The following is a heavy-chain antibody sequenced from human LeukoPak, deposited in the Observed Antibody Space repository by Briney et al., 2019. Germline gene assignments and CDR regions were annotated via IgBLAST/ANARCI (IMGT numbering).Heavy chain of an antibody. CDR2: IYYSGST. CDR1: GGSISSGGYY. Sequence: PSETLSLTCTVSGGSISSGGYYWSWIRQHPGKGLEWIGYIYYSGSTYYNPSLKSRVTISVDTSKNQFSLKLSSVTAADTAVYYCARTGGVVVVAAPLRVWFDPWGQGTLVTVSS. CDR3: ARTGGVVVVAAPLRVWFDP. V-gene: IGHV4-31*03. J-gene: IGHJ5*02. D-gene: IGHD2-15*01.